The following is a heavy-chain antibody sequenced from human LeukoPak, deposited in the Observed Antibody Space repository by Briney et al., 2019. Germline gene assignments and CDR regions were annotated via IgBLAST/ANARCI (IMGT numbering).Heavy chain of an antibody. V-gene: IGHV7-4-1*02. CDR1: GYTFTSYA. J-gene: IGHJ4*02. CDR2: INTNTGNP. Sequence: ASVKVSCKASGYTFTSYAMNWVRQAPGQGLEWMGWINTNTGNPTYAQGFTGRFVFSSGTPLSTAHLQISSLNAENTCLYNCAPGLQWGQGTLVTVSS. CDR3: APGLQ.